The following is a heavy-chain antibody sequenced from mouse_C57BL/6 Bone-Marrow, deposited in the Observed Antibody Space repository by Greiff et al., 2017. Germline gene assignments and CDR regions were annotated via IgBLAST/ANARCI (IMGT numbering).Heavy chain of an antibody. Sequence: EVQLVESGGGLVQSGRSLRLSCATSGFTFSDFYMEWVRQAPGKGLEWIAASRNKANDYTTEYSASVKGRFIVSRDTSQSILYLQMNALRAEDTAIYYCARDPMDYWGQGTSVTVSS. J-gene: IGHJ4*01. CDR2: SRNKANDYTT. V-gene: IGHV7-1*01. CDR3: ARDPMDY. CDR1: GFTFSDFY.